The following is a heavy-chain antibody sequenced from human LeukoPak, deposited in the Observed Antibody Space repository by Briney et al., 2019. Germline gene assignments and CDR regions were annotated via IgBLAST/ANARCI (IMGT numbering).Heavy chain of an antibody. V-gene: IGHV3-23*01. CDR2: ISGSGGST. Sequence: GGSLRLSCAASGFIFSSYAMSWVRQAPGKGLEWVSAISGSGGSTYYADSVKGRFTISRDNSKNTLYLQMNSLRAEDTAVYYCARVSSGIAAAGIWYAFDIWGQGTMVTVSS. CDR3: ARVSSGIAAAGIWYAFDI. CDR1: GFIFSSYA. D-gene: IGHD6-13*01. J-gene: IGHJ3*02.